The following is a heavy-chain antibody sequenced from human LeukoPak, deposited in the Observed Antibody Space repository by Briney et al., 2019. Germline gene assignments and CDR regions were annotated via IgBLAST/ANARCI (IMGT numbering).Heavy chain of an antibody. Sequence: SETLSLTCTVSGGSISSYYWSWIRQPPGKGLEWIGYFYRSGSTNYNPSLKSRVTISVDTSKNHFSLKLSSVTAADTAVYYCARGQWLPVFDFWGQGTLVTVSS. D-gene: IGHD3-22*01. J-gene: IGHJ4*02. CDR3: ARGQWLPVFDF. V-gene: IGHV4-59*01. CDR2: FYRSGST. CDR1: GGSISSYY.